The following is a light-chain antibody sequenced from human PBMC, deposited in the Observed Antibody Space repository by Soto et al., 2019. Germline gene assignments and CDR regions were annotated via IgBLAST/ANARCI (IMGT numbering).Light chain of an antibody. V-gene: IGKV3-11*01. CDR3: QQRSNLPPLR. CDR2: DVS. Sequence: EIVLTQSPTILSLSPGDRATLSCRASQSVGNSLAWDQQKPGQAPMLLVYDVSDRATGIPARFSGSGSGTDLTLTISSLETEDFAVYYFQQRSNLPPLRFGCGTKVDMK. CDR1: QSVGNS. J-gene: IGKJ4*01.